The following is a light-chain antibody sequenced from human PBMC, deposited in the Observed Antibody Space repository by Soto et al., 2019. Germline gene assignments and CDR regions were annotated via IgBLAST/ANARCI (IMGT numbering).Light chain of an antibody. V-gene: IGLV2-14*01. J-gene: IGLJ1*01. CDR2: EVS. CDR1: STDVGGYNY. Sequence: QSALTQPASVSGSPGQSITISCTGTSTDVGGYNYVSWYQQHPGKAPKLMIYEVSNRPSGVSNRFSGSKSGNTASLTISGLQAEDEADYYCSSYISSTTSVFGTGTKVTVL. CDR3: SSYISSTTSV.